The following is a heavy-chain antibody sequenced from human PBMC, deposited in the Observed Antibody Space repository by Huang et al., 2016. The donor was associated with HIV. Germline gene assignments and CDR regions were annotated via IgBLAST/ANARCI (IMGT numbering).Heavy chain of an antibody. D-gene: IGHD3-3*01. J-gene: IGHJ6*02. CDR2: VNDSGTT. CDR1: GGSFTGNY. CDR3: ARQWTILEWLLGLDV. V-gene: IGHV4-34*02. Sequence: QMQLPQRGAGLLKPSETLSLTCGVSGGSFTGNYLTWIRQAPGKGLEWIGEVNDSGTTNSTPSLNGRCTKSLDKSNRELARNRGAGTAADTAVYYCARQWTILEWLLGLDVWGQGTTVIVSS.